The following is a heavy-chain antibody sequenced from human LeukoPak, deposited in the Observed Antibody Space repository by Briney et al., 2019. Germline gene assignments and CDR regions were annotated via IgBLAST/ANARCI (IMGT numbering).Heavy chain of an antibody. CDR1: GFTFSSYA. CDR3: ANPRDRYSYDKFDY. Sequence: PGGSLRLSCAASGFTFSSYAMSWVRQAPGKGLEWVSVISSSGGSTYYADSVKGRFTISRDNSKNTLYLQMNSLRAEDTAVYCCANPRDRYSYDKFDYWGQGTLVTVSS. J-gene: IGHJ4*02. V-gene: IGHV3-23*01. D-gene: IGHD5-18*01. CDR2: ISSSGGST.